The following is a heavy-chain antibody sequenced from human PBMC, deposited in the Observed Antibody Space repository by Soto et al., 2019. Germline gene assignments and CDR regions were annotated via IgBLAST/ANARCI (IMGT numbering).Heavy chain of an antibody. J-gene: IGHJ4*02. Sequence: GASLKLSCKTSGYTFTSYVISWVRQAPGQGLEWMGWITTDKGKTTYAQKFQGRVTMTTDTSTSTAYMELRSLRSDDTAVYYCATRSPAFDYWGQGTLVTVSS. CDR2: ITTDKGKT. CDR1: GYTFTSYV. V-gene: IGHV1-18*01. CDR3: ATRSPAFDY.